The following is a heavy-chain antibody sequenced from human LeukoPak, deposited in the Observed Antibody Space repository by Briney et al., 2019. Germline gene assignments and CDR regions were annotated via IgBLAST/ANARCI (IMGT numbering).Heavy chain of an antibody. J-gene: IGHJ4*02. CDR1: GYTFTSYD. V-gene: IGHV1-8*01. D-gene: IGHD2-15*01. Sequence: GASVKVSCKASGYTFTSYDINWVRQATGQGLEWMGWMNPNSGNTGYAQKFQGRVTMTRNTSISTAYMELSSLRSEDTAVYYCATDYCSGGSCPKYWGQGTLVTVSP. CDR2: MNPNSGNT. CDR3: ATDYCSGGSCPKY.